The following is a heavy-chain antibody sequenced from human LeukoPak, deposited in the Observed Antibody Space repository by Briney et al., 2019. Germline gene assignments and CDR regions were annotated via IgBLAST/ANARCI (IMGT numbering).Heavy chain of an antibody. CDR2: INSDGSST. CDR1: GFTFSSYW. Sequence: PGGSLRLSCGASGFTFSSYWMHWVRQAPGKGLVWVSRINSDGSSTSYADSVKGRFTISRDNAKNTLDLQMNSLRAEDTAVYYCAIEDLHHAFDIWGQGTMVTVSS. D-gene: IGHD3/OR15-3a*01. CDR3: AIEDLHHAFDI. V-gene: IGHV3-74*01. J-gene: IGHJ3*02.